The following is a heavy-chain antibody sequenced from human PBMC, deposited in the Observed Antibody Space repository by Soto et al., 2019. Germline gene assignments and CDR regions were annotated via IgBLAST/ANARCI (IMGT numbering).Heavy chain of an antibody. Sequence: GGSLRLSCAASGFTFSSYSMNWVRQAPGKGLEWVSYISSSSSTICYADSVKGRFTISRDNAKNTLYLQMNSLRAEDTAVYYCAREGDDYGLYWGQGTLVTVSS. V-gene: IGHV3-48*04. CDR1: GFTFSSYS. CDR2: ISSSSSTI. CDR3: AREGDDYGLY. D-gene: IGHD4-17*01. J-gene: IGHJ4*02.